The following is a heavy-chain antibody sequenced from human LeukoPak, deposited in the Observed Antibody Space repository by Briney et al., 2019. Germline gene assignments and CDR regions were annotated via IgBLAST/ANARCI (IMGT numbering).Heavy chain of an antibody. D-gene: IGHD3-10*02. CDR3: AELGITMIGGV. CDR2: ISTSTTTI. V-gene: IGHV3-48*01. J-gene: IGHJ6*04. Sequence: AGGSLRLSCEASGFTFSSYSMNWVRQAPGKGLEWISYISTSTTTIYYANSVKGRFTISRDNAKKSLYLQMNSLRAEDTAVYYCAELGITMIGGVWGKGTTVTISS. CDR1: GFTFSSYS.